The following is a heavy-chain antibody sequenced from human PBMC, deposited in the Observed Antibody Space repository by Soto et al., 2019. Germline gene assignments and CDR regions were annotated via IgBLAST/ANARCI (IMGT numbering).Heavy chain of an antibody. V-gene: IGHV3-33*01. D-gene: IGHD3-3*01. CDR1: GFTFSSYV. CDR3: ARDSQPLRDYYYGMDV. J-gene: IGHJ6*02. Sequence: QVQLVESEGGVVLPGRSLRLSCAASGFTFSSYVMHWVRQAPGKGLEWVAVIWYDGSNKYYVDSVKGRFTISRDNSKNTLYLQMNSLRAEDTALYYCARDSQPLRDYYYGMDVWGQGTTVTVSS. CDR2: IWYDGSNK.